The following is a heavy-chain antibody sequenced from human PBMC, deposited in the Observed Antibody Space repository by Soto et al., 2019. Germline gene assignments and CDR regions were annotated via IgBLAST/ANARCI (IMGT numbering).Heavy chain of an antibody. V-gene: IGHV4-4*07. CDR2: IHTSGST. D-gene: IGHD2-21*01. Sequence: SETLSLTCTVSGGSISSYYWSWIRQPAGKGLEWIGRIHTSGSTKYNPSLKSRAITSVDTSKNHFSLRLSSVTAADTAVYYCARGSLWGDYFDYWGQGTLVTVSS. J-gene: IGHJ4*02. CDR1: GGSISSYY. CDR3: ARGSLWGDYFDY.